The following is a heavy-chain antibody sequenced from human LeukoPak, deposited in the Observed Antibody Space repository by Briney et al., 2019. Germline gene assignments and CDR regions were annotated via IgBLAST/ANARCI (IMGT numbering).Heavy chain of an antibody. Sequence: GGSLTLSCAASGFTFSSYSINWVRQAPGKGLEWVSYISSSSSTIYYAASVKGRFTISRGNAKNSLYLQMNSLRAEDTAVYYCARDHHRRHYDSQARDTFDIWGQGTMVTVSS. CDR3: ARDHHRRHYDSQARDTFDI. CDR2: ISSSSSTI. D-gene: IGHD3-22*01. CDR1: GFTFSSYS. V-gene: IGHV3-48*01. J-gene: IGHJ3*02.